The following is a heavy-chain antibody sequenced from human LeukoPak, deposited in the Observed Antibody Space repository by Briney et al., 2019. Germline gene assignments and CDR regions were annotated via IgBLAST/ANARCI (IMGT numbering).Heavy chain of an antibody. J-gene: IGHJ4*02. Sequence: GGSLRLSCAASGFTFSSYGMSWVRQAPGKGLEWVSVIYSGGFTYYADSVKGRFTISRDNSNNTLYLQMNSLRAEDTAVYYCATSSRFTNTWGYFDYWGQGTLVTVSS. CDR3: ATSSRFTNTWGYFDY. V-gene: IGHV3-53*01. CDR1: GFTFSSYG. D-gene: IGHD7-27*01. CDR2: IYSGGFT.